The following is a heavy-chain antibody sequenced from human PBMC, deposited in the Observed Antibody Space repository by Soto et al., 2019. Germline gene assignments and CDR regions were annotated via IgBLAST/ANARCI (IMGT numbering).Heavy chain of an antibody. CDR3: ARAGIAVAGTGAFDI. CDR2: IYHSGST. Sequence: QVQLQESGPGLVKPSGTLSLTCAVSGGSISSSNWWSWVRQPPGKGLEWIGEIYHSGSTNYNPSLQSRVTISVDKSKNQFALKLSSVTAADTAVYYCARAGIAVAGTGAFDIWGQGTMVTVSS. CDR1: GGSISSSNW. J-gene: IGHJ3*02. V-gene: IGHV4-4*02. D-gene: IGHD6-19*01.